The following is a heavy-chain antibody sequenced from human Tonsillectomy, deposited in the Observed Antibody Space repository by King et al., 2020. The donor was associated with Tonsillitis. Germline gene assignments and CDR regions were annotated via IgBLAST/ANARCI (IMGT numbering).Heavy chain of an antibody. D-gene: IGHD2-21*01. CDR1: GFTFSSYA. CDR2: ISGRGGST. Sequence: VQLVESGGGLVQPGGSLRLSCAASGFTFSSYAMSGVRQAPGKGLEWVSIISGRGGSTYYADSMKGRFTITRDNSKNTLYLQMNSLRAEDTAVYYCANYLHGDVWGKGTTVTVSS. J-gene: IGHJ6*04. CDR3: ANYLHGDV. V-gene: IGHV3-23*04.